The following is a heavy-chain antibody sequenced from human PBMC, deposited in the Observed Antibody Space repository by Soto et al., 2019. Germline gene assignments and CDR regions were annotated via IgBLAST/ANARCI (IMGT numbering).Heavy chain of an antibody. J-gene: IGHJ4*02. D-gene: IGHD2-2*01. CDR2: ISSSSTYI. Sequence: EVQLVESGGDLVKPGGSLSLSCAASGSTFSSYNMNWVRQAPGKGLEWLSSISSSSTYIYYAHSVKGRFTISRDNARNSLYLQMNSLRAEDTAVYYCARGWLCDPWMHWGQGTLVTVSS. CDR3: ARGWLCDPWMH. V-gene: IGHV3-21*01. CDR1: GSTFSSYN.